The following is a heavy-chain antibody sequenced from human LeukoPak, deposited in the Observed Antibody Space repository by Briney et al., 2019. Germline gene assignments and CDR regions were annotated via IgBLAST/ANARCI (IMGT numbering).Heavy chain of an antibody. CDR2: CYYTGRT. CDR1: GGSVNSYY. J-gene: IGHJ3*02. V-gene: IGHV4-59*02. Sequence: PSETLSLTCSVSGGSVNSYYWAWIRQPPGKGLEWIGNCYYTGRTNYNPSFRSRVSISVDTSANAAFLTLSSVTATDTAIYYCARDLHAWGSYAFDIWGQGTVVAVSP. D-gene: IGHD3-16*01. CDR3: ARDLHAWGSYAFDI.